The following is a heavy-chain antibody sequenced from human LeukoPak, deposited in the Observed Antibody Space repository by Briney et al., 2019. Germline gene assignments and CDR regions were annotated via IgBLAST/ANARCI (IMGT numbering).Heavy chain of an antibody. J-gene: IGHJ3*01. CDR3: ARRRHNFDFYDV. V-gene: IGHV4-39*01. CDR1: GDSIIFNIYW. D-gene: IGHD3/OR15-3a*01. Sequence: SETLSLTCTVSGDSIIFNIYWWDWVRLPPGKGLEWIGATFYTGRTFYRPSLKSRVTISVDTSKSQFSLDLSSATAPDTAVYYCARRRHNFDFYDVWGQGTRVTVSS. CDR2: TFYTGRT.